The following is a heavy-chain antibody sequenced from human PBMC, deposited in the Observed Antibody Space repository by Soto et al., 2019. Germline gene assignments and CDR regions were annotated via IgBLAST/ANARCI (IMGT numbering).Heavy chain of an antibody. D-gene: IGHD3-16*02. Sequence: QVQLVQSGAEVRKPGASVKVSCKASGYTFTSYDINWLRQTTGEGLVWMGWMNPNSDNTIYAPKFQGRVTMTRKTSTNTAYMELRSLTSDKAAVYYCARVTYIVNVPESLDYWGQGTLVTFAS. CDR3: ARVTYIVNVPESLDY. CDR2: MNPNSDNT. CDR1: GYTFTSYD. V-gene: IGHV1-8*01. J-gene: IGHJ4*02.